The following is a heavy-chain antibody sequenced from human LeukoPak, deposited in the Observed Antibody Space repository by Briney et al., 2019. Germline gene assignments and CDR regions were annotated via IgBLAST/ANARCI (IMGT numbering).Heavy chain of an antibody. D-gene: IGHD3-9*01. CDR2: TYYRSKWYN. CDR3: ARDMAYHDMLTGYEVSRFFDY. Sequence: SQTLSLTCAISGDSVSSNSAAWNWIRQSPSRGLEWLGRTYYRSKWYNDYAVSVKSRITINPDTSKNQFSLQLNSVTPEDTAVYYCARDMAYHDMLTGYEVSRFFDYWGQGTLVTVSS. V-gene: IGHV6-1*01. CDR1: GDSVSSNSAA. J-gene: IGHJ4*02.